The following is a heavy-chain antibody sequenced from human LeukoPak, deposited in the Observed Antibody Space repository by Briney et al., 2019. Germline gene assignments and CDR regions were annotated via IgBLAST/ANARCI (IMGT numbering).Heavy chain of an antibody. CDR3: AKGGGIFHDFWSGYWRLDY. CDR2: ISGSGGST. CDR1: GFTFSSYA. Sequence: GGSLRLSCAASGFTFSSYAMSWVRQAPGKGLEWVSAISGSGGSTYYADSVKGRFTISRDNSKNTLYLQMNSLRAEDTAVYYCAKGGGIFHDFWSGYWRLDYWGQGTLVTVSS. J-gene: IGHJ4*02. V-gene: IGHV3-23*01. D-gene: IGHD3-3*01.